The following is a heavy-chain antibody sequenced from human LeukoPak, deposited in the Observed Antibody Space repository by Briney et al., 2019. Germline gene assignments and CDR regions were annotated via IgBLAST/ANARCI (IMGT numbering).Heavy chain of an antibody. CDR3: ARGAHCTNGVCPYNWFDP. D-gene: IGHD2-8*01. J-gene: IGHJ5*02. Sequence: SVKVSCKASGGTFSSYAISWVRQAPGQGLEWMGGIIPIFGTANYAQKFQGRVTITADESTSTAYMELSSLRSEDTAVYYCARGAHCTNGVCPYNWFDPWGQGTLVTVSS. V-gene: IGHV1-69*13. CDR2: IIPIFGTA. CDR1: GGTFSSYA.